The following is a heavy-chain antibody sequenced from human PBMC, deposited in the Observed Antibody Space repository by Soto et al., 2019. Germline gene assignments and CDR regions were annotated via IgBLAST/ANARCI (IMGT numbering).Heavy chain of an antibody. D-gene: IGHD2-2*01. CDR1: GLTFSSYW. Sequence: PGGSLRLSCAASGLTFSSYWMSWVHQAPGKGLKWVANIKQDGSEKYYVDSVKGRFTISRDNAKNSLYLQMNSLRAEDTAVYYCARDRASRRSAENKAYCISTSCPPTYYYYYYGMDVWGQGTTVTSP. J-gene: IGHJ6*02. CDR3: ARDRASRRSAENKAYCISTSCPPTYYYYYYGMDV. CDR2: IKQDGSEK. V-gene: IGHV3-7*01.